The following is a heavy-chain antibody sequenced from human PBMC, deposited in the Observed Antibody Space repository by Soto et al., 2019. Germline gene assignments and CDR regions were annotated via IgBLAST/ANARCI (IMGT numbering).Heavy chain of an antibody. CDR2: INPSGGST. D-gene: IGHD2-15*01. Sequence: GSVKVSCKASGYTFTSYYMHWVRQAPGQGLEWMGIINPSGGSTSYAQKLQGRVTMTTDTSTSTAYMELRSLRSDDTAVYYCARGRSWFDPWGQGTLVTVSS. J-gene: IGHJ5*02. CDR3: ARGRSWFDP. V-gene: IGHV1-46*01. CDR1: GYTFTSYY.